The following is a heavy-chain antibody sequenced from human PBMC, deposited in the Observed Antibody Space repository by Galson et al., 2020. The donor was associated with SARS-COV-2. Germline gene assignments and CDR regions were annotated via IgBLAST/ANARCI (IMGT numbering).Heavy chain of an antibody. Sequence: ASETLSLTCTVSGGSVSSGSYYWNWIRQPTGKGLEWIGYFYNGGSTKYNPSLKSRVTISVDRSMNQFSLKLTSVTAADTALYYCARKTGDPSAADAFDIWGQGTMVTVSS. D-gene: IGHD2-21*02. CDR2: FYNGGST. CDR3: ARKTGDPSAADAFDI. J-gene: IGHJ3*02. V-gene: IGHV4-61*01. CDR1: GGSVSSGSYY.